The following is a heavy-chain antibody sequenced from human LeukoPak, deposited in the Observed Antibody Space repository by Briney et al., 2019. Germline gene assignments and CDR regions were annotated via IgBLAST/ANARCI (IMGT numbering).Heavy chain of an antibody. J-gene: IGHJ4*02. CDR2: ISSSTYYM. D-gene: IGHD3-16*02. Sequence: IPGGSLRLSCAASGFTFNTYRMTWVRQAPGKGLEWVSSISSSTYYMFYADSVKGRFIISRDNAKNSLYLQMNSLRDEDTAVYYCARSPGGHEYVSGNYRSIYYFDYWGQGSLVTVSS. CDR3: ARSPGGHEYVSGNYRSIYYFDY. CDR1: GFTFNTYR. V-gene: IGHV3-21*01.